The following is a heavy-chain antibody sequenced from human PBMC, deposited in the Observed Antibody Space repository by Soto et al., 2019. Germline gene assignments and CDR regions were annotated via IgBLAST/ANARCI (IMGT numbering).Heavy chain of an antibody. D-gene: IGHD3-3*01. Sequence: SGGSLRLSCAASGFTFSSYAMTWVRQAPGKGLEWVSTISDGGGATYYADSVKGRFTISRDNSKNTLYLQMNSLRAEDTAVYYCAKPREGFTIFGCLDHWGQGTLVTVSS. CDR3: AKPREGFTIFGCLDH. CDR1: GFTFSSYA. CDR2: ISDGGGAT. V-gene: IGHV3-23*01. J-gene: IGHJ4*02.